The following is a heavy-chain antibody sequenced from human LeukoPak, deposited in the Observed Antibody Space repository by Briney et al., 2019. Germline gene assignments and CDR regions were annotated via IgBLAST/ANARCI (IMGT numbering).Heavy chain of an antibody. D-gene: IGHD6-13*01. CDR3: ARGRGSSWYYFDS. V-gene: IGHV4-4*02. CDR1: GGSISSSNW. Sequence: PSETLSLTCAVSGGSISSSNWWSWVRQPPGKGLEWIGEIYHSGSTNYNPSLKGRVTMTVDTSKNQFSLNLSSVTAADTAVYYCARGRGSSWYYFDSWGQGTLVTVSS. CDR2: IYHSGST. J-gene: IGHJ4*02.